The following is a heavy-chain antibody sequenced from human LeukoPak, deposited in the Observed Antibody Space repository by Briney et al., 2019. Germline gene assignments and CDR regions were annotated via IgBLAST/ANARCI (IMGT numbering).Heavy chain of an antibody. CDR1: GFTFSSYW. V-gene: IGHV3-74*01. CDR3: ARDYDFWSGHYWEKKPLDI. Sequence: PGGSLRLSCAASGFTFSSYWMHWVRQAPGKGLVWVSRIITDGSSTSYADSVKGRFTISRDNAKNTLYLQMNSLRAEDTAVYYCARDYDFWSGHYWEKKPLDIWGQGTMVTVSS. J-gene: IGHJ3*02. D-gene: IGHD3-3*01. CDR2: IITDGSST.